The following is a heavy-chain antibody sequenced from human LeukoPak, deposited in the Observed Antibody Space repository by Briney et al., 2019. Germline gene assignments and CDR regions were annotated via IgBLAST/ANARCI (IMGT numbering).Heavy chain of an antibody. CDR1: GFTFSSYA. Sequence: GRSLRLSCAASGFTFSSYAMHWVRQAPGKGLEWVAVISYDGSNKYYADSVKGRFTISRDNSKNTLYVQMNSLRAEDTAVYYCAREDEGVFDYWGKGTLVTVSS. J-gene: IGHJ4*02. D-gene: IGHD3-16*01. CDR3: AREDEGVFDY. V-gene: IGHV3-30-3*01. CDR2: ISYDGSNK.